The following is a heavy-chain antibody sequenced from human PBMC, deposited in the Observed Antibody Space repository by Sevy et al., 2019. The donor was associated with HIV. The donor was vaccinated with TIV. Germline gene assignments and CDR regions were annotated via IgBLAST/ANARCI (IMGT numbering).Heavy chain of an antibody. CDR1: GGSISSYY. D-gene: IGHD2-2*01. V-gene: IGHV4-4*07. CDR2: IYTSRST. Sequence: SETLSLTCTVSGGSISSYYWSWIRQPAGKGLEWIGRIYTSRSTNYNPSLKSRVTMSVDTSKNQFSLKLSSVTAADTAVYYCARGSSVVPAAMLYYYYYGMDVWGQGTTVTVSS. J-gene: IGHJ6*02. CDR3: ARGSSVVPAAMLYYYYYGMDV.